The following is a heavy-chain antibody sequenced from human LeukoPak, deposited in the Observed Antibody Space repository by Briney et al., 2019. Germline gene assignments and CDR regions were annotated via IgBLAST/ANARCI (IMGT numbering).Heavy chain of an antibody. V-gene: IGHV1-2*02. CDR2: INPNSGGT. CDR1: GYTFTGYY. D-gene: IGHD2-8*01. Sequence: ASVKVSCKASGYTFTGYYMHWVRQAPGQGLEWMGWINPNSGGTNYAQKFQGQVTISADKSISTAYLQWNGLKASDTAMYFCARGTDGAYYLDSWGQGTLVTVSS. J-gene: IGHJ4*02. CDR3: ARGTDGAYYLDS.